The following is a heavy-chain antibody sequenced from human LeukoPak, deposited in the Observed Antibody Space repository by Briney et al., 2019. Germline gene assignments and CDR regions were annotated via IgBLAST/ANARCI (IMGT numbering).Heavy chain of an antibody. D-gene: IGHD1-26*01. V-gene: IGHV4-38-2*01. J-gene: IGHJ3*02. CDR2: IYYSGST. CDR3: ARPGVGARAFGI. CDR1: GYSISSGYY. Sequence: SETLSLTCAVSGYSISSGYYWGWIRQPPGKGLEWIGSIYYSGSTYYNPSLKSRVTISVDTSKNQFSLKLSSVTAADTAVYYCARPGVGARAFGIWGQGTMVTVSS.